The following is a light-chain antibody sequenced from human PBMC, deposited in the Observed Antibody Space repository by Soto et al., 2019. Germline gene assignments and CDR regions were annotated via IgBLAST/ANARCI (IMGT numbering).Light chain of an antibody. V-gene: IGKV3-15*01. Sequence: EIVMTQSPATLSVSPGEGATLSCRASQSIISSLDWYQQKFGQAPRILIYGASTRATGIPARFSGSGSGTEFTLTISRLQSEDFAVYYWQQYNSWPLTFGGGTKVDIK. CDR2: GAS. CDR3: QQYNSWPLT. CDR1: QSIISS. J-gene: IGKJ4*01.